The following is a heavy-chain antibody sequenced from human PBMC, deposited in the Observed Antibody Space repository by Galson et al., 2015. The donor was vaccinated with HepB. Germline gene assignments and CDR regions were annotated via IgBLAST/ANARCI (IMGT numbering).Heavy chain of an antibody. Sequence: SLRLSCAASGFAFGSYAMTWVRQAPGKGLEWVSTVSGLGGDTYYADSVHGRFTISRYNSKNTLSLQVSSLAADDTAVYYCAKGHCSTTSCYRGAFDVWGQGTLVSVSS. J-gene: IGHJ3*01. CDR2: VSGLGGDT. CDR1: GFAFGSYA. CDR3: AKGHCSTTSCYRGAFDV. V-gene: IGHV3-23*01. D-gene: IGHD2-2*01.